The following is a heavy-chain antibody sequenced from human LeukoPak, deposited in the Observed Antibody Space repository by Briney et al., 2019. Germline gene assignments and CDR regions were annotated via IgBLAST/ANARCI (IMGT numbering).Heavy chain of an antibody. J-gene: IGHJ5*02. CDR1: GGTFSSYA. Sequence: ASVKVSCKASGGTFSSYAISWVRQAPGQGLEWMGGIIPIFGAANYAQKFQGRVTITADESTSTAYMELSSLRSEDTAVYYCARGYDSSGYAGSGGFDPWGQGTLVTVSS. V-gene: IGHV1-69*01. CDR3: ARGYDSSGYAGSGGFDP. D-gene: IGHD3-22*01. CDR2: IIPIFGAA.